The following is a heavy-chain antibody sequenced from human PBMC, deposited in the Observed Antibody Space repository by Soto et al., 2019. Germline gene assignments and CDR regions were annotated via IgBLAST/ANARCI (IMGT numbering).Heavy chain of an antibody. V-gene: IGHV3-23*01. D-gene: IGHD3-16*02. Sequence: LRLSCAASGFTFSSYAMSWVRQAPGKGLEWVSAISGSGGSTYYADSVKGRFTISRDNSKNTLYLQMNSLRAEDTAVYYCAKAPATYYDYVWGSYRPGYFDYWGQGTLVTVSS. CDR3: AKAPATYYDYVWGSYRPGYFDY. J-gene: IGHJ4*02. CDR2: ISGSGGST. CDR1: GFTFSSYA.